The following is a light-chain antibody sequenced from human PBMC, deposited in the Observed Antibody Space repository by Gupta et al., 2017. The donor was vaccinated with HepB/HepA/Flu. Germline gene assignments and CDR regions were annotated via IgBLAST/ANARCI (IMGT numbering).Light chain of an antibody. CDR3: QQSYTAPPT. V-gene: IGKV1-39*01. Sequence: IHMTQPPSSLSASVGDRVTITCRASHSISSYLNWYQQKPGKAPNLLIYAASRVQSGVPSRFSGSGSGTXFALTIXRLQPEDFAIYYCQQSYTAPPTFGXGTKVEIK. J-gene: IGKJ4*01. CDR2: AAS. CDR1: HSISSY.